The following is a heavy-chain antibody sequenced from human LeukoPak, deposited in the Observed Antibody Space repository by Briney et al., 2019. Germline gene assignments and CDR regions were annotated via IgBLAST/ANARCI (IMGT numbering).Heavy chain of an antibody. Sequence: ASVKVSCKTSGYTFTAYDMHWVRQAPGQGLEWMGWINPNTGATNYAQNFQGRVTMTRDTSISTAYMELSRLTSDDTAVYFCARASSGWLPGDWGQGTLVTVSS. CDR3: ARASSGWLPGD. V-gene: IGHV1-2*02. D-gene: IGHD6-19*01. CDR2: INPNTGAT. CDR1: GYTFTAYD. J-gene: IGHJ4*02.